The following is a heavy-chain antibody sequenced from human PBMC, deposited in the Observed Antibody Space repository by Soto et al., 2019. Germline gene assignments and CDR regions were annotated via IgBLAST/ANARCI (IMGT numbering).Heavy chain of an antibody. V-gene: IGHV1-18*01. CDR2: ISAYNGNT. CDR1: GYTFTSYG. J-gene: IGHJ3*02. D-gene: IGHD2-15*01. Sequence: ASVKVSCKDSGYTFTSYGISWVRQAPGRGLEWMGWISAYNGNTNYAQKLQGRVTMTTDTSTSTAYMELRSLRSDDTAVYYCAMIAEYCSGGSCFEAFDIWGQGTMVTVSS. CDR3: AMIAEYCSGGSCFEAFDI.